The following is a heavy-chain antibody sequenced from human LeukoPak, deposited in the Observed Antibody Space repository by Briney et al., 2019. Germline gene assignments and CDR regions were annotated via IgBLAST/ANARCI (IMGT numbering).Heavy chain of an antibody. CDR1: GGSFSGYY. V-gene: IGHV4-34*01. CDR3: AREGAIYYDILTGYYGGSTIDY. D-gene: IGHD3-9*01. J-gene: IGHJ4*02. Sequence: SETLSLTCAVYGGSFSGYYWSWIRQPPGKGLEWIGEINHSGGTNYNPSLKSRVTISVDTSKNQFSLKLSSVTAADTAVYYCAREGAIYYDILTGYYGGSTIDYWGQGTLVTVSS. CDR2: INHSGGT.